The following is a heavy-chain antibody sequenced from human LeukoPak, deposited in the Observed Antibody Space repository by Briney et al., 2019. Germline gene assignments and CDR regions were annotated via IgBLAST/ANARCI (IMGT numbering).Heavy chain of an antibody. V-gene: IGHV4-34*01. J-gene: IGHJ6*02. Sequence: SETLSLTCGVQGGSLTGYYWNWIRRSPGRGLEWLGKINHSGSTTYSPSFERRLTISLVTSKNEVSLRLTSVTAADTAIYYCARGQRTLTALYYDYHPIDVWGQGTTVTVSS. D-gene: IGHD3-16*01. CDR3: ARGQRTLTALYYDYHPIDV. CDR1: GGSLTGYY. CDR2: INHSGST.